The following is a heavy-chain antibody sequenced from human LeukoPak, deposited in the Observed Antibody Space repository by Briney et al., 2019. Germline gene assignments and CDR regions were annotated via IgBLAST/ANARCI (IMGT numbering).Heavy chain of an antibody. D-gene: IGHD3-22*01. J-gene: IGHJ4*02. V-gene: IGHV1-2*02. CDR1: GYTFSDNY. CDR3: ARYDISTNRFDY. CDR2: INHNSGGT. Sequence: GASVKVSCTASGYTFSDNYIHWMRQAPGQGLEWMGWINHNSGGTNYAQNFQGRVTMTRDTSISTVYMELSRLRSDDTAVFYCARYDISTNRFDYWGQGTLVTVSS.